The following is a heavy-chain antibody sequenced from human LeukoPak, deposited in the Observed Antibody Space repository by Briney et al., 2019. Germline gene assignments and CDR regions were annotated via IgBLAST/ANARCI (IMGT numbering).Heavy chain of an antibody. D-gene: IGHD6-13*01. Sequence: GGSLRLSCAASGFTFSSYWMHWVRQAPGKGLVWVSRINSDGSTTNYADSVKGRFTISRDNAKNTVFLQMNSLRADDTAKYYCAKDKAPGSWHTPSDFWGQGTLVTVSS. CDR2: INSDGSTT. J-gene: IGHJ4*02. V-gene: IGHV3-74*01. CDR3: AKDKAPGSWHTPSDF. CDR1: GFTFSSYW.